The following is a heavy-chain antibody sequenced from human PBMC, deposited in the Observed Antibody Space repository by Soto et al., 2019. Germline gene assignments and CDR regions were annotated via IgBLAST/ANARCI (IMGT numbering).Heavy chain of an antibody. V-gene: IGHV4-31*03. CDR1: GGSISSGGYY. Sequence: SETLSLTCTVSGGSISSGGYYWSWIRQHPGKGLEWIGYIYYSGSTYYNPSLKSRVTISVDTSKNQFPLKLSSVTAADTAVYYCARDSYGDYDHYFDYWGQGTLVTVSS. CDR2: IYYSGST. J-gene: IGHJ4*02. CDR3: ARDSYGDYDHYFDY. D-gene: IGHD4-17*01.